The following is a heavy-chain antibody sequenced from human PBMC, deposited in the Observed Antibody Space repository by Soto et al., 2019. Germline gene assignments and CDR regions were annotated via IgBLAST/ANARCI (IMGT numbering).Heavy chain of an antibody. V-gene: IGHV3-21*01. J-gene: IGHJ4*02. CDR2: ISSSSSYI. D-gene: IGHD5-12*01. CDR3: ARDLHRGYETSVGY. CDR1: GFTFSSYS. Sequence: GGSLRLSCAASGFTFSSYSMNWVRQAPGKGLEWVSSISSSSSYIYYADSVKGRFTISRDNAKNSLYLQMNSLRAEDTAVYYCARDLHRGYETSVGYWGQGTLVTVSS.